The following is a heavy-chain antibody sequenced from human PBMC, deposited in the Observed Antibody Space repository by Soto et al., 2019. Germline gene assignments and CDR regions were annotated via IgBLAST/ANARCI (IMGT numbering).Heavy chain of an antibody. Sequence: ASVKVSCKASGYTFTSYDINWVRQATGHGLEGMGWMNPNSGNTGYAQKFQGRVTMTRNNSISTAYMELSSLRSEDTAVYYCASTHGGYWRLWDYWGQGTLVTVSS. J-gene: IGHJ4*02. CDR1: GYTFTSYD. CDR2: MNPNSGNT. D-gene: IGHD5-12*01. CDR3: ASTHGGYWRLWDY. V-gene: IGHV1-8*01.